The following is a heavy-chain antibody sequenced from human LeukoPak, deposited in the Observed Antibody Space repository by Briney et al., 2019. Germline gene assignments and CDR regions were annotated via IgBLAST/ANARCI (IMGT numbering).Heavy chain of an antibody. V-gene: IGHV7-4-1*02. Sequence: ASVKVSCKASGYTFTRYAINWLRQAPGQGLEWKGWINMYTANPAYAQGFTERFVFSLDTSVTTAYPQISNLKTEDTAVYYCARHDNDDDFDYWGQGTLVTVSS. CDR1: GYTFTRYA. CDR2: INMYTANP. J-gene: IGHJ4*02. D-gene: IGHD3-16*01. CDR3: ARHDNDDDFDY.